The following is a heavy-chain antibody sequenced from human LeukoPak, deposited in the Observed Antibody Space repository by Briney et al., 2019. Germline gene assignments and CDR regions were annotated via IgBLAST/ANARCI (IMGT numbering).Heavy chain of an antibody. V-gene: IGHV3-30*01. CDR2: ISYDGSNK. CDR1: GFTFSSYA. Sequence: GRSLRLSCAASGFTFSSYAMHWVRQAPGKGLEWVAVISYDGSNKYYADSVKGRFTISRDNSKNTLYLQMNSLKAEDTAVYYCAVAPSGGGSSTSCYSYYYVDVWGKGNAVTV. CDR3: AVAPSGGGSSTSCYSYYYVDV. D-gene: IGHD2-2*02. J-gene: IGHJ6*03.